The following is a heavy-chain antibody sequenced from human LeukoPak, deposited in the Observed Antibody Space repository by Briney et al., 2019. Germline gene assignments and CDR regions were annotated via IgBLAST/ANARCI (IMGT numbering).Heavy chain of an antibody. CDR2: IYTSGST. CDR3: PSMNLGSSCFDP. J-gene: IGHJ5*02. Sequence: SETLSLTCTVSGGSISSGSYYWSWIRQPAGKGLAWIGRIYTSGSTNYNPSLKSRVTISVDTSKNQFSLKLSSVTAADTAVYYCPSMNLGSSCFDPWGQGTLVTVSS. CDR1: GGSISSGSYY. V-gene: IGHV4-61*02. D-gene: IGHD6-13*01.